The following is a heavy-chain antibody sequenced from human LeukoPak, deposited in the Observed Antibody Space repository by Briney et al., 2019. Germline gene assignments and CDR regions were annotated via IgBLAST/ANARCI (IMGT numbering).Heavy chain of an antibody. CDR1: GFTFSSYA. V-gene: IGHV3-64*01. J-gene: IGHJ4*02. D-gene: IGHD5-18*01. CDR3: ARVAYKRIQLWLPPDY. Sequence: GGSLRLSCAASGFTFSSYAMHWVRQAPGKGLEYVSAISSNGGSTYYANSVKGRFTISKDNSKNTLYLQMGSLRAEDMAVYYCARVAYKRIQLWLPPDYWGQGTLVTVSS. CDR2: ISSNGGST.